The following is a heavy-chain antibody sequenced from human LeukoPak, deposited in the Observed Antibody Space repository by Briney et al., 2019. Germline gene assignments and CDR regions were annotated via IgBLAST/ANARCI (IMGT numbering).Heavy chain of an antibody. CDR2: ISSSSSYI. J-gene: IGHJ3*02. CDR3: ARDPRGGNFDI. Sequence: GGSLRLSCAASGFTFSSYSMNWVRQAPGKGLEWVSSISSSSSYIYYADSVKGRFTISRDNAKNSLYLQMNSLRAEDTAVYYCARDPRGGNFDIWGRGTMVTVSS. D-gene: IGHD1-26*01. CDR1: GFTFSSYS. V-gene: IGHV3-21*01.